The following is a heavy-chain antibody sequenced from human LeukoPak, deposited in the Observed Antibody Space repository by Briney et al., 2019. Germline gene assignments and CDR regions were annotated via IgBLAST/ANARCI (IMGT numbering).Heavy chain of an antibody. V-gene: IGHV3-30*02. J-gene: IGHJ3*02. CDR1: GFTFSSYG. D-gene: IGHD6-19*01. CDR3: ARSPSTGWYRGLAFDI. CDR2: IRYDGSNK. Sequence: AGGSLRLSCAASGFTFSSYGMHWVRQAPGKGLEWVAFIRYDGSNKYYADSVKGRFTISRDNSKNTLYLQMNSLRAEDTAMYYCARSPSTGWYRGLAFDIWGQGTMVTVSS.